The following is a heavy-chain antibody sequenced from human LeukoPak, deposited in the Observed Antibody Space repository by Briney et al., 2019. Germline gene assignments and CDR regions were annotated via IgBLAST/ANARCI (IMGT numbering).Heavy chain of an antibody. CDR2: IKQDGSEK. J-gene: IGHJ5*02. D-gene: IGHD5-12*01. Sequence: GGSLRLSCAASGFTFSSYEMNWVRQAPGKGLEWVANIKQDGSEKYYVDSVKGRFTISRDNAKNSLYLQMNSLRAEDTAVYYCARTGYSGYDYSWFDPWGQGTLVTVSS. CDR3: ARTGYSGYDYSWFDP. CDR1: GFTFSSYE. V-gene: IGHV3-7*01.